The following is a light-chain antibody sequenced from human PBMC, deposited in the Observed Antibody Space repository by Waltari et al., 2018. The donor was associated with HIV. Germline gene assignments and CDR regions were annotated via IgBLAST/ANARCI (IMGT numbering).Light chain of an antibody. CDR2: GFN. CDR3: SSYAGSNNVV. CDR1: RSDVGGYNY. Sequence: QSALTQPTSASGSPGTSVTISCTGTRSDVGGYNYVSWYQQHPGTAPKLMVYGFNRRPAGVPDRFPGSKSGNTASLTVSGLQAEDEAEYCCSSYAGSNNVVFGGGTKLTVL. J-gene: IGLJ2*01. V-gene: IGLV2-8*01.